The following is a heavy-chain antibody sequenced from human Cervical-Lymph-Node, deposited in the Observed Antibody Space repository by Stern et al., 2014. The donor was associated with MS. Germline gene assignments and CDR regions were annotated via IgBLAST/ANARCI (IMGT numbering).Heavy chain of an antibody. CDR1: GFIFNNYV. CDR3: AKDPDTFGFRGNYFDY. Sequence: VQLVQSGGGLVQPGGSLRLSCATSGFIFNNYVMSWVRQAPGKGLEWVSAISGSGGSSKYADSVKGRFTISRDNSRNTLYLQMNSLRAEDTAVYYCAKDPDTFGFRGNYFDYWGQGTLVTVSS. V-gene: IGHV3-23*04. J-gene: IGHJ4*02. D-gene: IGHD3-10*01. CDR2: ISGSGGSS.